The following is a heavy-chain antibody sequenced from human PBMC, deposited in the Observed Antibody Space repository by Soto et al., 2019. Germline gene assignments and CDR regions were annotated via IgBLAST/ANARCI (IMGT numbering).Heavy chain of an antibody. V-gene: IGHV4-31*03. CDR2: IYYSGST. CDR1: GGSISSGGYY. CDR3: AREFHYGDYGNYYSYYMDV. Sequence: SETLSLTCTVSGGSISSGGYYWSWIRQHPGKGLEWIGYIYYSGSTYYNPSLKSRVTISVDTSKNQFSLKLSSVTAADTAVYYCAREFHYGDYGNYYSYYMDVWGKGIMVTVSS. D-gene: IGHD4-17*01. J-gene: IGHJ6*03.